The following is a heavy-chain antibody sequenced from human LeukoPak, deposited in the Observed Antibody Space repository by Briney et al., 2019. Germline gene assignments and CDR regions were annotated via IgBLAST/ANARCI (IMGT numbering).Heavy chain of an antibody. CDR3: VRDSPGYGGYSY. CDR1: GFTFSRYW. V-gene: IGHV3-7*04. Sequence: GGPLRLSCTASGFTFSRYWMTCVRQSPGKGLEWVANTKEDGSAKYYEDPMKGPFTISRDNAKNSLYLQIRSLRAADTAVYYCVRDSPGYGGYSYWGQGTLVTVSS. D-gene: IGHD5-12*01. J-gene: IGHJ4*02. CDR2: TKEDGSAK.